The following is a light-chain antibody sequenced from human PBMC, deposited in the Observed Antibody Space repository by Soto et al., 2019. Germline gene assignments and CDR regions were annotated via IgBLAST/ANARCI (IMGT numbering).Light chain of an antibody. V-gene: IGKV3-20*01. J-gene: IGKJ2*01. CDR2: GAS. CDR1: QSVSSNY. Sequence: EIVLTQSPGTLSLSPGERATFSCRASQSVSSNYIAWYQQNPGQAPRLLIYGASTRATGIPDRFSGSGSGTDFTLTISRLEPVDFAVYFCQQYGRSPPFAFGQGTKVAIK. CDR3: QQYGRSPPFA.